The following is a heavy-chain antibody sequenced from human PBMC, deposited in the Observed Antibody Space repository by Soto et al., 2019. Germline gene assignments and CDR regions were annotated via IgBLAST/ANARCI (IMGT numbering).Heavy chain of an antibody. J-gene: IGHJ4*02. CDR2: IDPSDSYT. Sequence: GESLKISCKGSGYSFTSYWISWVRQMPGKGLEWMGRIDPSDSYTNYSPSFQGQVTISADKSISTTYLQWSRLKASDTAMYYCARQAYSGYEFDYWGQGTLVTVSS. V-gene: IGHV5-10-1*01. CDR3: ARQAYSGYEFDY. CDR1: GYSFTSYW. D-gene: IGHD5-12*01.